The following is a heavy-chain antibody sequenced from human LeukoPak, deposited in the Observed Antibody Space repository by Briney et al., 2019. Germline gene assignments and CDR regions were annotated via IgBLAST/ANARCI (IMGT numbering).Heavy chain of an antibody. Sequence: GGSLRLSCAASGFTFSSYSMNWVRQAPGKGLEWVSSISSSSSYIYYADSVKGRFTISRDNAKNSLYLQMNSLRAEDTAVYYCARDRGIAAAGIGNWGQGTLATVSS. D-gene: IGHD6-13*01. V-gene: IGHV3-21*01. CDR2: ISSSSSYI. J-gene: IGHJ4*02. CDR1: GFTFSSYS. CDR3: ARDRGIAAAGIGN.